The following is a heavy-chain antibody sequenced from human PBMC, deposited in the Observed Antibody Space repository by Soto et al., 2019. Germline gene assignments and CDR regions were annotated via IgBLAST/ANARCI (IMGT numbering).Heavy chain of an antibody. CDR3: AREPKSSSSIYYYYGMDV. Sequence: QVQLVQSGAEVKKPGSSVKVSCKASGGTFSSYAISWVRQAPGQGLEWMGGIIPIFGTANYAQKFQGRVTITADESTRTAYMELSSLISEDTAVYYCAREPKSSSSIYYYYGMDVWGQGTTVTVSS. CDR2: IIPIFGTA. V-gene: IGHV1-69*12. D-gene: IGHD6-6*01. CDR1: GGTFSSYA. J-gene: IGHJ6*02.